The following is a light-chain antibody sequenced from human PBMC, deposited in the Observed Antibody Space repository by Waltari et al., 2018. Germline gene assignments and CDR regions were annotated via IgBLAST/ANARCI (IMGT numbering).Light chain of an antibody. CDR1: PGVSRT. V-gene: IGKV3-20*01. CDR2: ETS. Sequence: EIVVTQSPGTLSLSSGDRATLSCRASPGVSRTLAWYQQKPGQAPRPRIYETSSRATGIPDRFSGSVSGTDFSLTISRLEPEDFAVYYCQKYVTLPATFGQGTKVEIK. J-gene: IGKJ1*01. CDR3: QKYVTLPAT.